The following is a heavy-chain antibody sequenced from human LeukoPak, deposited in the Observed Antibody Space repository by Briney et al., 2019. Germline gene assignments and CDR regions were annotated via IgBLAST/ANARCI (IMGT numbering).Heavy chain of an antibody. CDR2: SYYTGST. CDR3: ARLYCSSTTCYYHYHYYDMDV. CDR1: GDSISSNSYY. Sequence: SEALSLTFSVPGDSISSNSYYRGCISQPLVKGLESTGRSYYTGSTYYNPSLKSRVTISVDTTKNQFSLRLTSVTAADTAVYYCARLYCSSTTCYYHYHYYDMDVWGQGTTVTVSS. J-gene: IGHJ6*02. V-gene: IGHV4-39*01. D-gene: IGHD2-2*01.